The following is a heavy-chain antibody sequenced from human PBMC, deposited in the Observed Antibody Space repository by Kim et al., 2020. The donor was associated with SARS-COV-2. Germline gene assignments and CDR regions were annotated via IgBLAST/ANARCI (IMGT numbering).Heavy chain of an antibody. V-gene: IGHV4-59*01. CDR2: IYYSGST. CDR3: ARDRIRYCSGGSCYSDYYYYGMDV. J-gene: IGHJ6*02. CDR1: GGSISSYY. Sequence: SETLSLTCTVSGGSISSYYWSWIRQPPGKGLEWIGYIYYSGSTNYNPSLKSRVTISVDTSKNQFSLKLSSVTAADTAVYYCARDRIRYCSGGSCYSDYYYYGMDVWGQGTTVTVSS. D-gene: IGHD2-15*01.